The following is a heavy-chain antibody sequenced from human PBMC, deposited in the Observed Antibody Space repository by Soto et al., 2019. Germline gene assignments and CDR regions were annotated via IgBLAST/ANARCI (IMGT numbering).Heavy chain of an antibody. V-gene: IGHV2-5*02. CDR3: AHSLAYYYGSESYWGY. J-gene: IGHJ4*01. Sequence: QITLKESGPTLVKPTQTHTPTCTFSGFSLSTSGVGVGWIRQPPGKALEWLALIYWDDDKRYSPSLKSRLTITKDTSKNEIVLTMTTKDPVDTATYYCAHSLAYYYGSESYWGYWGQGTLVTVSS. CDR2: IYWDDDK. D-gene: IGHD3-10*01. CDR1: GFSLSTSGVG.